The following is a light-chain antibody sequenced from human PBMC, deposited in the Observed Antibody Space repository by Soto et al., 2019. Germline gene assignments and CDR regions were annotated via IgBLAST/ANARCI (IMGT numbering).Light chain of an antibody. Sequence: QSVLTQPASVSGSPGQSITISCTGTSSDVGGYNYVSWYQQHPRKAPKLMIYEASNQHSGVSNRFSGSKSGNTASLTISGLQAEDEADYFCSSYTTSSTPVIFGGGTKLTVL. J-gene: IGLJ2*01. CDR1: SSDVGGYNY. CDR3: SSYTTSSTPVI. V-gene: IGLV2-14*01. CDR2: EAS.